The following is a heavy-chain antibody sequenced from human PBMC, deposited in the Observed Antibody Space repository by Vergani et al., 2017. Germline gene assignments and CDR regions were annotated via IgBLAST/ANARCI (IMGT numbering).Heavy chain of an antibody. CDR3: AREVSGYCSSTSCYKGDYYYYYMDV. CDR1: GFPFDDYG. V-gene: IGHV3-20*01. Sequence: EVQLVESGGGVVRPGGSLRLSCAASGFPFDDYGMSWVRQAPGKGLEWVSGINWNGGSTGDADSVKGRFTISRDNAKKSLYLPMNSLRAEDTALYRCAREVSGYCSSTSCYKGDYYYYYMDVWGKGTTVTVSS. J-gene: IGHJ6*03. D-gene: IGHD2-2*02. CDR2: INWNGGST.